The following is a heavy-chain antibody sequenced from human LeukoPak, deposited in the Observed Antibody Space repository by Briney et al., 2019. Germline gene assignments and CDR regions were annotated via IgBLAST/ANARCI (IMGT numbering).Heavy chain of an antibody. CDR2: IKEEGSEE. CDR3: ARELSGDVIDS. D-gene: IGHD5-24*01. V-gene: IGHV3-7*01. J-gene: IGHJ5*01. CDR1: GFTFRKHW. Sequence: PGGPLRLSCVGSGFTFRKHWMTWVRQAPGKGLEWVANIKEEGSEENYVDSVKGRFTIYRDNAKKSVYLRMNSLRAEDTAVYYCARELSGDVIDSWGQGTLVTVSS.